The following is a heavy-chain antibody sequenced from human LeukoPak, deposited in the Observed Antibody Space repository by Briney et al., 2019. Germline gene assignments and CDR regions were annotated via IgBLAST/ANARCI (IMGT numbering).Heavy chain of an antibody. J-gene: IGHJ4*02. CDR1: GYTFTSYG. CDR2: ISAYNGNT. V-gene: IGHV1-18*01. D-gene: IGHD3-10*01. CDR3: ARVVRDGVGSYHFDN. Sequence: AAVKVSCKASGYTFTSYGISWVRQAPAQGLEWMGWISAYNGNTNYAQKFQGRVTMTRDTSTSTVYTELSSLRSEDTAVYYCARVVRDGVGSYHFDNWGQGTLVTVSS.